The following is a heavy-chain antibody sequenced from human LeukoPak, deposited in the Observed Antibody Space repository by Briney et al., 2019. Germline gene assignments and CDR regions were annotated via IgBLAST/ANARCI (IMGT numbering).Heavy chain of an antibody. V-gene: IGHV4-38-2*02. D-gene: IGHD6-13*01. Sequence: SETLSLTCTVSGYSISSGYYWGWIRQPPGKGLEWIGEINHSGSTNYNPSLKSRVTISVDTSKNQFSLKLSSVTAADTAVYYCARWGGAAAGYYYFDYWGQGTLVTVSS. J-gene: IGHJ4*02. CDR1: GYSISSGYY. CDR3: ARWGGAAAGYYYFDY. CDR2: INHSGST.